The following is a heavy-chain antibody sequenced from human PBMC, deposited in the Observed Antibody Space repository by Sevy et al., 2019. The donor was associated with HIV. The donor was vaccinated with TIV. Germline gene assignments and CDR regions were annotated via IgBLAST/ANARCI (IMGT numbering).Heavy chain of an antibody. CDR3: ARLTTQPTSDLYGLDV. V-gene: IGHV1-2*02. J-gene: IGHJ6*02. CDR1: GYIFSDYY. D-gene: IGHD4-17*01. Sequence: ASVKVSCKASGYIFSDYYIHWVRQAHGQGLEWMAWINSDSGVTNYAQRFQGEVTVTRDTSLRTAYLELTNLKSNDTAIYYCARLTTQPTSDLYGLDVWGQGTTVTVSS. CDR2: INSDSGVT.